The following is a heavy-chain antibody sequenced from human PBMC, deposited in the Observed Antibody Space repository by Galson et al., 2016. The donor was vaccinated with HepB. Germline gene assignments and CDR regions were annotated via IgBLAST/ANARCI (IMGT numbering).Heavy chain of an antibody. CDR3: ARGFGILVAFDI. V-gene: IGHV4-30-2*01. CDR1: GGSISGGGHS. CDR2: IYHNGST. J-gene: IGHJ3*02. D-gene: IGHD1-14*01. Sequence: TLSLTCGVSGGSISGGGHSWSWIRQPPGKGLEWIGYIYHNGSTYYNPSLKSRVTISVDRPKSLFSLNLSSVTAADTAVYYCARGFGILVAFDIWGQGTVVTVSS.